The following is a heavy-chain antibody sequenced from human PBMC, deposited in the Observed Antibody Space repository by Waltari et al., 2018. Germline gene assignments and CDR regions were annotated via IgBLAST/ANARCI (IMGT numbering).Heavy chain of an antibody. D-gene: IGHD2-8*02. J-gene: IGHJ4*02. Sequence: QVQLVQSGAEVKKPGASVKVSCKASGYTFTDYFIHWMRQVPGQGLEWMGWIGPRRRDTSYAQNLQGRVTMTRDTSIGTIYMELSSLRSDDTAVYYCARGPNTGAFDYWGQGTLVTVSS. V-gene: IGHV1-2*02. CDR2: IGPRRRDT. CDR1: GYTFTDYF. CDR3: ARGPNTGAFDY.